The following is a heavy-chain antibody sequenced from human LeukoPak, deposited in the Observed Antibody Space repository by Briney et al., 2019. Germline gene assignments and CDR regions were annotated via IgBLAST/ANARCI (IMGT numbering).Heavy chain of an antibody. V-gene: IGHV6-1*01. CDR2: TYYRSKWYN. Sequence: SQTLSLTCAISGDSVSSNSAAWNWIRQSPSRGLEWLGRTYYRSKWYNDYAVSVKSRVTINPDTSKNQFSLQLNSVTPEDTAIYYCAKEVESRISSWYYFDYWGQGTLVTVSS. CDR1: GDSVSSNSAA. D-gene: IGHD6-13*01. J-gene: IGHJ4*02. CDR3: AKEVESRISSWYYFDY.